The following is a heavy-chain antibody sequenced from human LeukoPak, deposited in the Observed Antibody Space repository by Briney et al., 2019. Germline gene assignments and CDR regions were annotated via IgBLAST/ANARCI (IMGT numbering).Heavy chain of an antibody. Sequence: GGSLRLSWAASGFTFRSYGMHWVRQAPGEGLEWVAVIWYDGSNKNYAGSVKGRFTISRDNSKNTLYLQMYRLRAEDTAVYYCARDRAAAMEYYYMDVWGKGTTVTVSS. D-gene: IGHD2-2*01. CDR3: ARDRAAAMEYYYMDV. CDR2: IWYDGSNK. J-gene: IGHJ6*03. V-gene: IGHV3-33*01. CDR1: GFTFRSYG.